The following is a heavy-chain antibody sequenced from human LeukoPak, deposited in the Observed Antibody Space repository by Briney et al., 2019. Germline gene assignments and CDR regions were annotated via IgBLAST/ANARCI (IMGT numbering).Heavy chain of an antibody. J-gene: IGHJ4*02. V-gene: IGHV3-48*01. CDR1: GFTFSSYS. CDR3: ARVTPHLQLGLNY. D-gene: IGHD3/OR15-3a*01. CDR2: ISSSSSTI. Sequence: PGGSLRLSCAASGFTFSSYSMNWVRQAPGKGLEWVSYISSSSSTIYYADSVKGRFTISRDNAKNSLYLQMNSLRAEDTAVYYCARVTPHLQLGLNYWGQGTLVTVSS.